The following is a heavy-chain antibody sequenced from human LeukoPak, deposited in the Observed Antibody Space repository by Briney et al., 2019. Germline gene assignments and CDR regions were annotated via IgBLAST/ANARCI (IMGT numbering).Heavy chain of an antibody. CDR2: ISGSGGST. CDR3: AKEYYYGSGTYYDY. J-gene: IGHJ4*02. CDR1: GFTFSSYA. D-gene: IGHD3-10*01. V-gene: IGHV3-23*01. Sequence: PGGSLRLSCAASGFTFSSYAMSWVRQAPGKGLEWVSGISGSGGSTYYADSVKGRFTISRDKSKNTLYLQMNSLGAEDTAVYYCAKEYYYGSGTYYDYWGQGTLVTVSS.